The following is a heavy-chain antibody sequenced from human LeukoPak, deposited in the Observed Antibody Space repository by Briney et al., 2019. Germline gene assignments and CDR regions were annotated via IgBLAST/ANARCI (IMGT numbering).Heavy chain of an antibody. D-gene: IGHD2-2*01. CDR1: GYTFTSYY. V-gene: IGHV1-46*01. CDR3: ARGPGYCSSTSCYWWFDP. CDR2: INPSGGST. Sequence: ASVKVSCKASGYTFTSYYMHWVRQAPGQGLEGMGIINPSGGSTSYAQKFQGWVTMTRDTSISTAYMELSRLRSDDTAVYYCARGPGYCSSTSCYWWFDPWGQGTLVTVSS. J-gene: IGHJ5*02.